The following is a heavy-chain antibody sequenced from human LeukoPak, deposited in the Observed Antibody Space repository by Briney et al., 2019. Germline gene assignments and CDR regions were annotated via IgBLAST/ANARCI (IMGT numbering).Heavy chain of an antibody. J-gene: IGHJ4*02. CDR3: ARVGPLDYRGNDY. CDR1: GVTFSSYS. V-gene: IGHV3-21*01. D-gene: IGHD4-11*01. Sequence: GGSLRLSCAASGVTFSSYSMNWVRQAPGKGLEWGSSISSSSSYIYYADSVKGRFTTSRDNAKNSLYLQMNSLRAEDTAVYYCARVGPLDYRGNDYWGQGTLVTVSS. CDR2: ISSSSSYI.